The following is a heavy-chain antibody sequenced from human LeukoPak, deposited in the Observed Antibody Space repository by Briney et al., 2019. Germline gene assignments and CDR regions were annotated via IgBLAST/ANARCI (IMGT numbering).Heavy chain of an antibody. Sequence: GGSLRLSCAASGFTFSSYTMSWVRQAPGKGLEWVSTITTSDGNTYYADSVKGRFTVSRDNSKNTLFLQMNSLRADDTAVYFCAKGPRAGLRYWYFDLWGRGSLVTVSS. J-gene: IGHJ2*01. CDR2: ITTSDGNT. V-gene: IGHV3-23*01. CDR3: AKGPRAGLRYWYFDL. D-gene: IGHD2-21*02. CDR1: GFTFSSYT.